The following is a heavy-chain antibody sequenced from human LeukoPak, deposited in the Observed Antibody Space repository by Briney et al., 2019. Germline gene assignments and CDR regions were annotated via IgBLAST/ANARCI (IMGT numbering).Heavy chain of an antibody. V-gene: IGHV1-8*01. J-gene: IGHJ4*02. Sequence: ASVKVSCKASGYTITNYDINWVRQATGQGLEWMGWMNPNSRNTGYAQKFQGRVTMTWNTSITTAYMELSSLRSEDTAVYYCARSPHRYYFDYWGQGILVTVSS. CDR2: MNPNSRNT. CDR3: ARSPHRYYFDY. CDR1: GYTITNYD.